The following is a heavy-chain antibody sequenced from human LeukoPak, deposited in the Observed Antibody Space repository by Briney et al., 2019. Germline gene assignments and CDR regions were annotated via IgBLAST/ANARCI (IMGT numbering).Heavy chain of an antibody. CDR1: GFAVSSKY. J-gene: IGHJ6*02. V-gene: IGHV3-7*01. CDR3: ARDKTAAGFFLYHYGMDA. Sequence: GGSLRLSCVASGFAVSSKYMSWIRQAPGKGLEWVASIKEDGSEIHYLDSVRGRFTISRDNAKNSLYLEGNSLRGDDTAVYFCARDKTAAGFFLYHYGMDAWGQGTTVSVSS. D-gene: IGHD2-21*02. CDR2: IKEDGSEI.